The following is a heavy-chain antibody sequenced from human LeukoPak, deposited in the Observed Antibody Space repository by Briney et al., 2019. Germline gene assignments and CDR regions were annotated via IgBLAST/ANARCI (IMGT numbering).Heavy chain of an antibody. V-gene: IGHV3-64D*06. D-gene: IGHD2/OR15-2a*01. CDR1: GFTFSSYA. Sequence: GGSLRLSCSASGFTFSSYAVHWVRQAPGKGREYVSAISSNGGSTYYADSVKGRFTISRDNSKNTLYLQMSSLRAEDTALYYCVKPEDSSTSRDSAGGYWGQGTLVTVSS. J-gene: IGHJ4*02. CDR2: ISSNGGST. CDR3: VKPEDSSTSRDSAGGY.